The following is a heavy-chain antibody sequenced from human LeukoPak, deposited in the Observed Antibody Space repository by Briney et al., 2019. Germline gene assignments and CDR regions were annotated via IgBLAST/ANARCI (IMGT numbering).Heavy chain of an antibody. D-gene: IGHD7-27*01. V-gene: IGHV1-2*02. CDR1: GYTFTGYY. CDR2: INPNSGGP. J-gene: IGHJ4*02. CDR3: ARDSTGDAFDF. Sequence: ASVKVSCKASGYTFTGYYMHWVRQAPGQGLEWMGWINPNSGGPNYAQKFQGRVTMTRDTSISTAYMEVTRLRSDDTAVYYCARDSTGDAFDFWGQGTLVTVSS.